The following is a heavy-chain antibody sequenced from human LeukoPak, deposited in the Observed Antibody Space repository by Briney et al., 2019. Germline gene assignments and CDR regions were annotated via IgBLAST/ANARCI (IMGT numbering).Heavy chain of an antibody. CDR2: INPSGGST. J-gene: IGHJ6*02. V-gene: IGHV1-46*01. D-gene: IGHD5-18*01. Sequence: ASVKVSCKASGYTFTNYYMHWVRQAPGQGLEWMGIINPSGGSTSYAQKFRGRVTMTRDTSTSTVYMELSSLRSEDTAVYYCARASYDLGRDYYYYYGMDVWGQGTTVTVSS. CDR3: ARASYDLGRDYYYYYGMDV. CDR1: GYTFTNYY.